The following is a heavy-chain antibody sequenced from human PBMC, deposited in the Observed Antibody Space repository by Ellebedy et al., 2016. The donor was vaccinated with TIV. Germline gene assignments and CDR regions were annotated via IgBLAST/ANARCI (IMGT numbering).Heavy chain of an antibody. Sequence: ASVKVSCKASGGTFSSSAISWVRQIPGQGLEWMGGIIPVFGTASYAQIFQGRVTVTADESTSTAYMELSGLKADDTAVYYCARGSLVGATEDYFDYWGQGTLVTVSS. CDR1: GGTFSSSA. D-gene: IGHD1-26*01. CDR3: ARGSLVGATEDYFDY. CDR2: IIPVFGTA. V-gene: IGHV1-69*13. J-gene: IGHJ4*02.